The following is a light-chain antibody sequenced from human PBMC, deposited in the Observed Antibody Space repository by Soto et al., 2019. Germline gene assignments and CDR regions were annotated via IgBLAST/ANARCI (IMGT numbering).Light chain of an antibody. V-gene: IGKV4-1*01. CDR3: QQYYSTPWT. CDR1: QSVLYSSNNKNY. J-gene: IGKJ1*01. CDR2: WAS. Sequence: DIVMTQSPDSLAVSLGERATINCKSSQSVLYSSNNKNYLAWYQQKPGQPTKLLIYWASTRESGVPDRFSGSGSGTDFTLTISSLQAEDVAVYCCQQYYSTPWTFGLGTKVEIK.